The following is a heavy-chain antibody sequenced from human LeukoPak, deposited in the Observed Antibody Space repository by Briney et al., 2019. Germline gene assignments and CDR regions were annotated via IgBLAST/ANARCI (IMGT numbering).Heavy chain of an antibody. Sequence: ASVKVSCKASGGTYSSYAISWVRQAPGQGLEWMGWISAYNGNTNYAQKLQGRVTMTTDTSTSTAYMELRSLRSDDTAVYYCARRNDYGDSGYYYYYYMDVWGKGTTVTVSS. D-gene: IGHD4-17*01. J-gene: IGHJ6*03. V-gene: IGHV1-18*01. CDR2: ISAYNGNT. CDR3: ARRNDYGDSGYYYYYYMDV. CDR1: GGTYSSYA.